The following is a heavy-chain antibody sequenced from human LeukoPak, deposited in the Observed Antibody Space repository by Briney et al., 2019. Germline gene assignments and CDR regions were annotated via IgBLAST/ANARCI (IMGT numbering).Heavy chain of an antibody. CDR3: AKGYCSSTSCYKDYYGMDV. CDR1: GFTFSSYA. CDR2: ISGSGGST. D-gene: IGHD2-2*02. V-gene: IGHV3-23*01. Sequence: PGGSLRLSCAASGFTFSSYAMSWVRQAPGKGLEWVSAISGSGGSTYYADSVKGRFTISRDNSKNTLYLQMNSLRAEDTAVYYCAKGYCSSTSCYKDYYGMDVWGQGTTVTVSS. J-gene: IGHJ6*02.